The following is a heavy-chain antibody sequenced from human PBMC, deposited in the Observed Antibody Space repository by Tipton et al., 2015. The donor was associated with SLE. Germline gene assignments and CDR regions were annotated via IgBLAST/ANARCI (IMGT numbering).Heavy chain of an antibody. J-gene: IGHJ3*02. CDR3: ARGADFWSGYYANDAFDI. CDR2: IYTSGST. V-gene: IGHV4-4*07. D-gene: IGHD3-3*01. CDR1: GGSISSYY. Sequence: TLSLTCTVSGGSISSYYWSWIRQPAGKGLEWIGRIYTSGSTNYNPSLKSRVTMSVDTSKNQFSLKLSSVTAADTAVYYCARGADFWSGYYANDAFDIWGQGTMVTVSS.